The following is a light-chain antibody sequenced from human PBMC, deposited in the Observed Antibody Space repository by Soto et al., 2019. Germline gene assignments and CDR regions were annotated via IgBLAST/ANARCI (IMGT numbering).Light chain of an antibody. Sequence: DVQMTQSPSSLSAFVGDRVTITCRASQGIAPYLAWFQQKPGKVPKLLIYATSTLQSGVPFRFSGSGSGTDFTLTINSLQPEDVGTYYCQQYDNLPPWTFGQGTRLEIK. CDR2: ATS. J-gene: IGKJ5*01. CDR1: QGIAPY. V-gene: IGKV1-27*01. CDR3: QQYDNLPPWT.